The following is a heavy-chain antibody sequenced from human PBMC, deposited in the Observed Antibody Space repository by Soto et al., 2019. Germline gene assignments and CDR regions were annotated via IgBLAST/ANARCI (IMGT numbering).Heavy chain of an antibody. Sequence: SSEPQAHTSRVSGGSIRSVDYSWIWIRQPPGKSLEWIGYIYYSGSNYYNPSLRSRVSISVDTSKNQFSLKLSSVTAADTAVYYCARAAVGTDFDYWGQGNLVTGSS. CDR1: GGSIRSVDYS. V-gene: IGHV4-30-4*01. CDR2: IYYSGSN. J-gene: IGHJ4*02. CDR3: ARAAVGTDFDY. D-gene: IGHD7-27*01.